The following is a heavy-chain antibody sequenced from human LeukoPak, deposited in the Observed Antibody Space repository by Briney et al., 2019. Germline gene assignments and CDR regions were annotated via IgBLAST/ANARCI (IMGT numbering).Heavy chain of an antibody. Sequence: ETLSLTCTVSGGSVSSGSYYWSWIRQAPGKGLEWVSAISGSGGSTYYADSVKGRFTISRDNSKNTLYLQMNSLRAEDTAVYYCAKWAGDYFNYYYGMDVWGQGTTVTVSS. V-gene: IGHV3-23*01. J-gene: IGHJ6*02. D-gene: IGHD4-17*01. CDR2: ISGSGGST. CDR3: AKWAGDYFNYYYGMDV. CDR1: GGSVSSGSYY.